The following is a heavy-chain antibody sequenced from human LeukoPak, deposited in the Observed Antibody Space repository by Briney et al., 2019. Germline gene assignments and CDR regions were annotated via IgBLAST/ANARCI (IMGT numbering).Heavy chain of an antibody. CDR3: ARSSYDFWSGYYTSYYYMDV. J-gene: IGHJ6*03. Sequence: GGSLRLSCAASGFTVITNDMTWVRQAPGKGLEWVSVLYSDGNTKYADSVQGRFTISRDNAKNSLYLQMNSLRAEDTAVYYCARSSYDFWSGYYTSYYYMDVWGKGTTVTVSS. CDR2: LYSDGNT. V-gene: IGHV3-53*01. CDR1: GFTVITND. D-gene: IGHD3-3*01.